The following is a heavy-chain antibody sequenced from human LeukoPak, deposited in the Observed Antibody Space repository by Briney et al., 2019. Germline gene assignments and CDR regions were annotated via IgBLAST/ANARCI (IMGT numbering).Heavy chain of an antibody. CDR1: GFTFSSYA. V-gene: IGHV3-53*01. CDR3: ARDSVVGATSYYYYGMDV. Sequence: GGSLRLSCAASGFTFSSYAMSWVRQAPGKGLEWVSVIYSGGSTYYADSVKGRFTISRDNSKNTLYLQMNSLRAEDTAVYYCARDSVVGATSYYYYGMDVWGQGTTVTVSS. CDR2: IYSGGST. D-gene: IGHD1-26*01. J-gene: IGHJ6*02.